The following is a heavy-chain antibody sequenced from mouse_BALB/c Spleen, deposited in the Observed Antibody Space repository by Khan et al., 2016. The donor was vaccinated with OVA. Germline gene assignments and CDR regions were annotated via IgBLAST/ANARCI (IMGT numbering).Heavy chain of an antibody. CDR3: ARSYRFYAMDY. CDR2: ISNGGINT. Sequence: EVKLMESGGGLVKPGGSLKLSCAASGFAFSSYDMSWVRQTPEKRLEWVAYISNGGINTYYPDTVTGRFSISRDNAKNTLYLQVSSLESEDTAMYYCARSYRFYAMDYWGQGTSVTVSS. J-gene: IGHJ4*01. D-gene: IGHD2-14*01. V-gene: IGHV5-12-1*01. CDR1: GFAFSSYD.